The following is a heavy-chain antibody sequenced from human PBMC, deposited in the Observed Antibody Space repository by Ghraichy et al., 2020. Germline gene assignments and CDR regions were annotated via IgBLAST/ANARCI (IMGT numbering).Heavy chain of an antibody. Sequence: GGSLRLSCAASGFTFSSYSMNWVRQAPGKGLEWVSYISSSSSTIYYADSVKGRFTISRDNAKNSLYLQMNSLRDEDTAVYYCARDSATIFGVVIPWWFDPWGQGTLVTVSS. CDR2: ISSSSSTI. D-gene: IGHD3-3*01. V-gene: IGHV3-48*02. CDR1: GFTFSSYS. J-gene: IGHJ5*02. CDR3: ARDSATIFGVVIPWWFDP.